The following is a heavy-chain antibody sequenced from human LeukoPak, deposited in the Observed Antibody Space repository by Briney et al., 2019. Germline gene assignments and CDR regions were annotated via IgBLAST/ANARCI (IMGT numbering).Heavy chain of an antibody. CDR2: IYHSGST. J-gene: IGHJ4*02. Sequence: SETLSLTCAVSGYSISSGYYWGWIRQPPGKGLEWIGSIYHSGSTYYNPSLKSRVTISVDTSKNQFSLKLSSVTAADTAVYYCARLQWPPRFYFDYWGQGTLVTVSS. CDR3: ARLQWPPRFYFDY. D-gene: IGHD4-11*01. CDR1: GYSISSGYY. V-gene: IGHV4-38-2*01.